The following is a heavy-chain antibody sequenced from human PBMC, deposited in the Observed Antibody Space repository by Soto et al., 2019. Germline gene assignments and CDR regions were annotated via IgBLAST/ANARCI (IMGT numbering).Heavy chain of an antibody. V-gene: IGHV4-31*03. CDR2: IYYSGST. D-gene: IGHD2-21*02. Sequence: QVQLQESGPGLVKPSQTLSLTCTVSGGSISSGGYYWSWIRQHPGKGLEWIGYIYYSGSTYYNPSLKSRVTISVDPSKNQFSLKLSSVTAADTAVYYCARDGAAYCGGDCYDDAFDIWGQGTMVTVSS. CDR3: ARDGAAYCGGDCYDDAFDI. J-gene: IGHJ3*02. CDR1: GGSISSGGYY.